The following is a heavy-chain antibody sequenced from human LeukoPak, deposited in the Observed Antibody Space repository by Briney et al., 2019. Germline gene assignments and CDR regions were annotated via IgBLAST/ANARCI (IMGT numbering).Heavy chain of an antibody. J-gene: IGHJ4*02. Sequence: GGSLRLSCAVSAFTFSSYAMSWVRQAPGKGLEWVSAISGSGGSTYYADSVKGRFTISRDNSKNTLYLQMNSLRAEDTAVYYCATYRRLTVTTKDSGVHYWGQGTLVTVSS. D-gene: IGHD4-17*01. CDR1: AFTFSSYA. CDR3: ATYRRLTVTTKDSGVHY. V-gene: IGHV3-23*01. CDR2: ISGSGGST.